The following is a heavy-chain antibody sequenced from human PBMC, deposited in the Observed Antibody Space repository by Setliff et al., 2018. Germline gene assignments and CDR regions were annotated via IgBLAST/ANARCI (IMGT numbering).Heavy chain of an antibody. J-gene: IGHJ1*01. CDR3: ARGEISYDTSGYYYDFKAFQY. V-gene: IGHV1-18*01. Sequence: ASVKVSCKASGYTFNNYAINWVRQAPGQGLEWMGWISAYNGNTNYAQKFHGRVTMTRDTSTSTVYMELSSLRSDDTAVYYCARGEISYDTSGYYYDFKAFQYWGQGTLVTVSS. CDR2: ISAYNGNT. D-gene: IGHD3-22*01. CDR1: GYTFNNYA.